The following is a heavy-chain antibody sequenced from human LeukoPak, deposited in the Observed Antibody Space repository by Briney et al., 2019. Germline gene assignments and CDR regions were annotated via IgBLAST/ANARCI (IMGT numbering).Heavy chain of an antibody. CDR1: GYSFTSYW. J-gene: IGHJ6*02. CDR2: IYPGDSDT. D-gene: IGHD6-19*01. CDR3: ARTPQDSSGWYDYYYGMDV. Sequence: GESLKISCKGSGYSFTSYWIGWVRQMPGKGLEWMGIIYPGDSDTRYSPSFQGQVTISADKPISTAYLQWSSLKASDTAMYYCARTPQDSSGWYDYYYGMDVWGQGTTVTVSS. V-gene: IGHV5-51*04.